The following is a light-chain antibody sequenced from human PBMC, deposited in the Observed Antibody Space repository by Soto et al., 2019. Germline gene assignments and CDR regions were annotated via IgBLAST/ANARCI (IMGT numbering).Light chain of an antibody. CDR1: SSDVGSYNF. CDR2: EVS. J-gene: IGLJ1*01. CDR3: CSYAGSSTWV. V-gene: IGLV2-23*02. Sequence: QSVLTQPASVSGSPGQSITISCTGTSSDVGSYNFVSWYQQHPGKAPKLMIYEVSKRPSGVSNRFSGSKSGNTASLTISGLQAEDEADYYCCSYAGSSTWVFGTGTKVTV.